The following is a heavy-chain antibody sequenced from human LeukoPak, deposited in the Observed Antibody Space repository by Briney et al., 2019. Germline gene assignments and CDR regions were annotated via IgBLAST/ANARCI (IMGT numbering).Heavy chain of an antibody. J-gene: IGHJ3*01. Sequence: ASVKVSCKASGYTVTAQYMHWVRQAPGQGLEWMAWIDPKSGDTSYAQKFQDRVTMTRDTSISTAYMDLSRLTSDDTAVYYCARTISGYPPLDLWGQGTMVTVSS. CDR2: IDPKSGDT. CDR1: GYTVTAQY. CDR3: ARTISGYPPLDL. V-gene: IGHV1-2*02. D-gene: IGHD5-12*01.